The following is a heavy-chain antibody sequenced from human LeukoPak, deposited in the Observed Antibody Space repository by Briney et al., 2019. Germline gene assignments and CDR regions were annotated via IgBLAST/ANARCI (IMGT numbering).Heavy chain of an antibody. Sequence: SETLSLTCAVSGGSISSYYWSWLRQPPGKGLEWIGYIYYTGSTNYNPSLKSRVTTSVDTPKNQVSLKLSSVTAADTAVYFCARLSWGLFDNWGQGTLVTVSS. J-gene: IGHJ4*02. D-gene: IGHD7-27*01. CDR1: GGSISSYY. V-gene: IGHV4-59*08. CDR3: ARLSWGLFDN. CDR2: IYYTGST.